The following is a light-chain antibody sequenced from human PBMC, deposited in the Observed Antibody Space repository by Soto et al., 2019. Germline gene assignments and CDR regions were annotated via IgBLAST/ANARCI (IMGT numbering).Light chain of an antibody. Sequence: DIHMTQSPSSLSASVGDRVTVTCRASQGISSYLAWYQQKPGKAPKLLIYAASTLQSGVPSRFSGSGSGTEFTLTIISLQPEDFATYYCQQLNSYLITFGQGTRLEI. CDR2: AAS. CDR1: QGISSY. CDR3: QQLNSYLIT. J-gene: IGKJ5*01. V-gene: IGKV1-9*01.